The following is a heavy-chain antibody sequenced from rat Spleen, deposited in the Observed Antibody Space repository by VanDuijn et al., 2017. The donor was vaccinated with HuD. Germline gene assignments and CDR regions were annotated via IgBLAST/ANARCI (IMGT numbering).Heavy chain of an antibody. J-gene: IGHJ3*01. Sequence: EVQLVESGGGLVQPGRSMKLSCAASGFTFSDYAMAWVRQAPKKGLEWVATIIYDGGTPYYRDSVRGRFTISRDYAKNTLYLQMDSLRSEDTATYYCARQDTSGYSNWFTYWGQGTLVTVSS. CDR1: GFTFSDYA. CDR2: IIYDGGTP. V-gene: IGHV5-7*01. D-gene: IGHD4-3*01. CDR3: ARQDTSGYSNWFTY.